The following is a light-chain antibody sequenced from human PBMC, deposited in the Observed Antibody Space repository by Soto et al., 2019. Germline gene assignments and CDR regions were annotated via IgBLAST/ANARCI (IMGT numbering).Light chain of an antibody. CDR2: EVS. CDR1: NSLLHITGETF. CDR3: MQSTQLPPT. J-gene: IGKJ5*01. Sequence: DVIMTQTPTAVSVPTGQPAYIFCKSSNSLLHITGETFLFWYLQKPGQSPQLLIYEVSTRVSGVPDRFSGSGSGTDFTLEISRVETDDVGIYYCMQSTQLPPTFGQGTRLEI. V-gene: IGKV2D-29*02.